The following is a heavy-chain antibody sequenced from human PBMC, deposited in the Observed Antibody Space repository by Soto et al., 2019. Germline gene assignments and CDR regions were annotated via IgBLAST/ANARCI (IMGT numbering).Heavy chain of an antibody. Sequence: QITLKESGPTLVKPTQTLTLTCTLSGFSLSTSGVGVAWIRQPPGKALEWLALIYWDDDKRYSPSLKSRLTVTKDTSKNQVVLTMTNMDPVDTGTYFCAHRALGVVGEPPRKWFHPWGRGTLVTVSS. J-gene: IGHJ5*02. V-gene: IGHV2-5*02. CDR3: AHRALGVVGEPPRKWFHP. CDR2: IYWDDDK. CDR1: GFSLSTSGVG. D-gene: IGHD4-17*01.